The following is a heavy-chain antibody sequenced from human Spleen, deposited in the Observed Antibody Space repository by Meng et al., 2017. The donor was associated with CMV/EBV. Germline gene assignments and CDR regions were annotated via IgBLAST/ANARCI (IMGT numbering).Heavy chain of an antibody. CDR1: GYTFTDYY. CDR2: INPNSGDT. D-gene: IGHD2-21*02. CDR3: VTDDLCSGGDCSVGY. Sequence: ASVKVSCKASGYTFTDYYIHWVRQAPGQGLEWMGWINPNSGDTNYAQKFQGRVTMTRDTSITTAYMELSRLRSDDTAVYYCVTDDLCSGGDCSVGYWGQGVLVTVSS. V-gene: IGHV1-2*02. J-gene: IGHJ4*02.